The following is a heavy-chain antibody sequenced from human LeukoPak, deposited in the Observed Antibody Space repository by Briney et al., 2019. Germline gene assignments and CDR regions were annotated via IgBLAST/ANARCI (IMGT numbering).Heavy chain of an antibody. J-gene: IGHJ5*02. D-gene: IGHD1-26*01. CDR3: ARRRLVGATSWFDP. CDR2: IYYSGST. CDR1: GGSISSYY. Sequence: SETLSLTGTVSGGSISSYYWSWIRQPPGKGLEWIGYIYYSGSTNYNPSLKSRVTISVDTSKNQFSLKLSSVTAADTAVYYCARRRLVGATSWFDPWGQGTLVSVSS. V-gene: IGHV4-59*08.